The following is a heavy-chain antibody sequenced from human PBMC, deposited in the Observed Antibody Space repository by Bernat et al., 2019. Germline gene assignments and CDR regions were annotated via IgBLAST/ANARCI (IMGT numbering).Heavy chain of an antibody. J-gene: IGHJ4*02. CDR3: ARGGYSSGWYVGY. Sequence: EVQLVESGGGLVQPGGSLRLSCVASGFTFSSYWMHWVRQAPGKGLVWVSRINSDGSSTSYADSVKGRFTISRDNAKNTLYLQMNSLRAEDTAVYYCARGGYSSGWYVGYWGQGTLVTVSS. D-gene: IGHD6-19*01. V-gene: IGHV3-74*01. CDR2: INSDGSST. CDR1: GFTFSSYW.